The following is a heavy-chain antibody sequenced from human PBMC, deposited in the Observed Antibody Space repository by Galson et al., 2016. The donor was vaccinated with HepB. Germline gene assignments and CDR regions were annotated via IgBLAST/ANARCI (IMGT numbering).Heavy chain of an antibody. D-gene: IGHD3-10*01. CDR1: GYMVTTYV. Sequence: SVKVSCKASGYMVTTYVIHWVRQAPGQRLEWVGWINSGNGNTKYSQKFKGRVTITRDTSPSTVYMQLSSLRSEDTAVYYCARDRASTMIRGVMIRLDYFDVWGQGTLITVSS. J-gene: IGHJ4*02. CDR3: ARDRASTMIRGVMIRLDYFDV. V-gene: IGHV1-3*01. CDR2: INSGNGNT.